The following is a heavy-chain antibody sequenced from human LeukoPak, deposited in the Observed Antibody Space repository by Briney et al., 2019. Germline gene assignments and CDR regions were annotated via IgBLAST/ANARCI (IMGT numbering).Heavy chain of an antibody. J-gene: IGHJ3*02. Sequence: GGSLRLSCAASGFTFSTNPMSWVRQAPGKGLEWVSAISPDNTYYADSVKGRLTISKDDSKNTVYLQMNSPRAEDTARYYCVKEHVDRAFTRSFEIWGQGTVVTVSS. CDR2: ISPDNT. V-gene: IGHV3-23*01. CDR3: VKEHVDRAFTRSFEI. CDR1: GFTFSTNP. D-gene: IGHD3-10*01.